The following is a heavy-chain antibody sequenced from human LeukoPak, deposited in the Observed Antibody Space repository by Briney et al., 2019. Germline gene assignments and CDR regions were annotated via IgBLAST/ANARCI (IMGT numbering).Heavy chain of an antibody. CDR3: ARIAMAGTGDGFDI. CDR2: INWNGGST. CDR1: GFPFSTYG. D-gene: IGHD6-19*01. V-gene: IGHV3-20*04. J-gene: IGHJ3*02. Sequence: GRPLRLPGAASGFPFSTYGMHWARQPPGKGLEWVSGINWNGGSTGYADSVKGRFTISRDNARNSLYLQMNSLRAEDTALYYCARIAMAGTGDGFDIWGQGTMVTVSS.